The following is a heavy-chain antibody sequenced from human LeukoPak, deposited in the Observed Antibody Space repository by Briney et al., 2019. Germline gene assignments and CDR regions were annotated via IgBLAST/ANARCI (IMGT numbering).Heavy chain of an antibody. CDR1: GGSFSGYY. CDR3: AGFDIVVVPAASPRFGP. V-gene: IGHV4-31*11. Sequence: SETLSLTCAVYGGSFSGYYWSWIRQHPGKGLEWIGYIYYSGSTYYNPSLKSRVTISVDTSKNQFSLKLSSVTAADTAVYYCAGFDIVVVPAASPRFGPWGQGTLVTVSS. D-gene: IGHD2-2*01. J-gene: IGHJ5*02. CDR2: IYYSGST.